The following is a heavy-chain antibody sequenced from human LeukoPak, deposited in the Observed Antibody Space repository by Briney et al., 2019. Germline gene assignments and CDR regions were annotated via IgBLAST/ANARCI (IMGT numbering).Heavy chain of an antibody. CDR1: GFTFSSYS. CDR3: ARHAYSSSPFYYYYYMDV. CDR2: ISSSSSYI. D-gene: IGHD6-6*01. J-gene: IGHJ6*03. V-gene: IGHV3-21*01. Sequence: GGSLRLSCAASGFTFSSYSMNWVRQAPGKGLEWVSSISSSSSYIYYADSVKGRFTISRDNAKNSLYLQMNSLRAEDTAVYYCARHAYSSSPFYYYYYMDVWGKGTTVTVSS.